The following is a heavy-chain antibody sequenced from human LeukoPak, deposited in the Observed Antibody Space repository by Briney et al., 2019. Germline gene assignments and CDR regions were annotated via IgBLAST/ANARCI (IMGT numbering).Heavy chain of an antibody. Sequence: GSLRLSCTASGFSVNNNYISWVRQAPGKGLEWVAVISYDGSNKYYADSVKGRFTISRDNSKNTLYLQMNSLRAEDTAVYYCARASYDYVWGSYLLFDYWGQGTLVTVSS. CDR1: GFSVNNNY. V-gene: IGHV3-30-3*01. J-gene: IGHJ4*02. CDR3: ARASYDYVWGSYLLFDY. D-gene: IGHD3-16*02. CDR2: ISYDGSNK.